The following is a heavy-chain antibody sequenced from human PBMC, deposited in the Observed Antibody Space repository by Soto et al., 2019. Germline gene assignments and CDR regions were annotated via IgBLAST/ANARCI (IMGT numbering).Heavy chain of an antibody. J-gene: IGHJ3*01. D-gene: IGHD6-13*01. CDR2: ISGSGGST. CDR1: GFTFSSYA. CDR3: AKFPAAVVAAAGRAPRSVFDF. V-gene: IGHV3-23*01. Sequence: PGGSLRLSCAASGFTFSSYAMSWVRQAPGKGLEWVSAISGSGGSTYYADSVKGRFTISRDNSKNTLYLQMNSLRAEDTAVYYMAKFPAAVVAAAGRAPRSVFDFGGKGKMVTVS.